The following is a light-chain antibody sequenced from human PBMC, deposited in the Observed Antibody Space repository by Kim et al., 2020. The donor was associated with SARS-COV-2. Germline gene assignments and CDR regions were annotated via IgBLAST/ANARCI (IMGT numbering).Light chain of an antibody. CDR1: QRIGSG. J-gene: IGKJ1*01. CDR2: GAA. Sequence: EGKRVSSPWRDRQRIGSGVAWYQQKPGQARKLLIYGAASLERGVPSRFSGSGSGPEFTHTSSSLQPGDFASYCCQQYNTSGTFGQGTKVDSK. V-gene: IGKV1-5*01. CDR3: QQYNTSGT.